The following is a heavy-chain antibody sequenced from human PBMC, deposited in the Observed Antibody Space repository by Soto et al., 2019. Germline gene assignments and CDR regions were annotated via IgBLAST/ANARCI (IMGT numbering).Heavy chain of an antibody. V-gene: IGHV1-3*01. J-gene: IGHJ4*02. Sequence: ASVKVSCKASGYTFTSYAMHWVRQAPGQRPEWMGWINAGNGNTKYSQKFQGRVTITRDTSASTAYMELSSLRSEDTAVYYCARAPEGFSMIVVVPFEYWGQGTLVTVSS. CDR3: ARAPEGFSMIVVVPFEY. D-gene: IGHD3-22*01. CDR1: GYTFTSYA. CDR2: INAGNGNT.